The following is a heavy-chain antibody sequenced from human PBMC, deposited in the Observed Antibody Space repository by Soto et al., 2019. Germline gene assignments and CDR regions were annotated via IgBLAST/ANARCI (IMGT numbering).Heavy chain of an antibody. J-gene: IGHJ6*02. CDR1: GGTFSSYA. V-gene: IGHV1-69*13. CDR3: AREVPVAARPDRYYYYYGMDV. D-gene: IGHD6-6*01. CDR2: IIPIFGTA. Sequence: ASVKVSCKASGGTFSSYAISWVRHAPGQGLEWMGGIIPIFGTANYAQKFQGRVTITADESTSTAYMELSSLRSEDTAVYYCAREVPVAARPDRYYYYYGMDVWGQGTTVTVSS.